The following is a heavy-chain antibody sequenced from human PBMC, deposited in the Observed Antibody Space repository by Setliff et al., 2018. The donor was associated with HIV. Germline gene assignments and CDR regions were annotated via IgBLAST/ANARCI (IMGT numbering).Heavy chain of an antibody. CDR2: IYSTGHT. V-gene: IGHV4-38-2*02. Sequence: SETLSLTCLVFGYSITNGNYWAWIRQSPGKGLEWIGSIYSTGHTYYNPSHKSRLTMSVDTAKNRFSLKLISVTAADTAVYFCARGRIGYSGSGSYYKRTSHNYFDPWGQGTLVTVSS. J-gene: IGHJ5*02. D-gene: IGHD3-10*01. CDR1: GYSITNGNY. CDR3: ARGRIGYSGSGSYYKRTSHNYFDP.